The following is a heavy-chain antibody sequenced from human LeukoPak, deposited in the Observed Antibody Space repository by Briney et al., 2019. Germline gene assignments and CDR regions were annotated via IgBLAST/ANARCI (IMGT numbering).Heavy chain of an antibody. V-gene: IGHV1-69*05. D-gene: IGHD5-18*01. CDR1: GGTFSSYA. CDR2: IIPIFGTA. J-gene: IGHJ6*03. Sequence: ASVKVSCKASGGTFSSYAISWVRQAPGQGLEWMGGIIPIFGTANYAQKFQGRVTITTDESTSTAYMGLSSLRSEDTAVYYCASGTPYSYGYGATTVVKSHYYYMDVWGKGTTVTVSS. CDR3: ASGTPYSYGYGATTVVKSHYYYMDV.